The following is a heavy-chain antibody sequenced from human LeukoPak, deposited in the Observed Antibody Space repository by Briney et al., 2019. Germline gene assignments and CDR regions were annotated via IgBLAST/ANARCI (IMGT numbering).Heavy chain of an antibody. CDR1: GFTFSSYG. CDR3: AREWRAVAGTGWFDP. D-gene: IGHD6-19*01. J-gene: IGHJ5*02. V-gene: IGHV3-33*01. Sequence: GGSVRLSCAASGFTFSSYGMHWVRQAPGKGLEWVAVIWYDGSNKYYADSVKGRFTISRDNSKNTLYLQMNSLRAEDTAVYYCAREWRAVAGTGWFDPWGQGTLVTVSS. CDR2: IWYDGSNK.